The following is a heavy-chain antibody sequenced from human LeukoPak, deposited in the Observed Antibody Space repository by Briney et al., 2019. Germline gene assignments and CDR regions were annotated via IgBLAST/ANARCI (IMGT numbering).Heavy chain of an antibody. CDR2: ISGSGDIT. CDR1: GFTFDTHA. J-gene: IGHJ4*02. D-gene: IGHD3-10*01. Sequence: GGSLRLSCAASGFTFDTHAMTWVRQAPGKGLEYVSLISGSGDITYYAHSLKDRFTISRDNSKTTLYLQMHSLRAEDTAMYYCAARPGDLAVPFDYWGQGTLVIVSS. CDR3: AARPGDLAVPFDY. V-gene: IGHV3-23*01.